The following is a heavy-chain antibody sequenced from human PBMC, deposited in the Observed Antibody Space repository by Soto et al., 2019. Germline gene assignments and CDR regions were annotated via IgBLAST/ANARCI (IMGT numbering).Heavy chain of an antibody. CDR3: SRDKRSGSFAGWGHILDS. D-gene: IGHD3-16*01. J-gene: IGHJ4*02. CDR1: GFTFSNYN. V-gene: IGHV3-48*02. CDR2: ISRSGSGI. Sequence: EVQLVESGGGLVQSGGSLRLSCAVSGFTFSNYNMNWVRQAPGKGLEWVSYISRSGSGIHYADSVKGRFSISRDNADNSLYLQMNSLRDEDTAVYYCSRDKRSGSFAGWGHILDSWGQGALVTVSS.